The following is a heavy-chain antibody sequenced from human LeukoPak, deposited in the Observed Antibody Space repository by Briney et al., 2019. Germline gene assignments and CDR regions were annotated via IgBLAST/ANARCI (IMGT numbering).Heavy chain of an antibody. CDR2: GYYSGST. CDR1: GGSISSSTYY. D-gene: IGHD3-3*01. Sequence: SETLSLTCTVSGGSISSSTYYWGWIRQPPGKGLEWIGSGYYSGSTYYNPSLKSRVTISVDTSKNQFSLKLSSVPAADTAVYYCAREGGFYRPLDYSGQGTLVTVSS. CDR3: AREGGFYRPLDY. V-gene: IGHV4-39*02. J-gene: IGHJ4*02.